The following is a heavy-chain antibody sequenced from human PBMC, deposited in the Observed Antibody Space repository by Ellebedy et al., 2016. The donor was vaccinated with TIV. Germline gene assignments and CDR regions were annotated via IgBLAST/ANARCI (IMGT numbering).Heavy chain of an antibody. CDR1: GGSINSSY. CDR3: ARGIGESSGWLDK. Sequence: MPSETLSLTCAVSGGSINSSYWAWIRQPPGEALEWIAYFYHGGIPIYSPSLKSRVTISRDTSKNHFSLRLRSVTAADTGMYYCARGIGESSGWLDKWGQGTLVTVSS. J-gene: IGHJ4*02. D-gene: IGHD6-19*01. CDR2: FYHGGIP. V-gene: IGHV4-59*01.